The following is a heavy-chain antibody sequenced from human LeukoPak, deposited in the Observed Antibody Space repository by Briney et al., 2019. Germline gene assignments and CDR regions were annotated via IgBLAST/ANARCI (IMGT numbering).Heavy chain of an antibody. CDR2: ISYSGRT. CDR3: ARDHYDFWSGYSNWFDP. J-gene: IGHJ5*02. Sequence: SETLSLTCTVSGGSISSGGNYWSWIRQHPGKGLEWIGYISYSGRTSYNSSLQSRVTISVDTAKHLFSLKLSSVTAADTAVYYCARDHYDFWSGYSNWFDPWGQGTLVTVSS. CDR1: GGSISSGGNY. D-gene: IGHD3-3*01. V-gene: IGHV4-31*03.